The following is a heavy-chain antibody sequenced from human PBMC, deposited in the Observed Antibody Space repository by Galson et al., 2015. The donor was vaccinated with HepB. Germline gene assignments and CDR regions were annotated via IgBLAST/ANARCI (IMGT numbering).Heavy chain of an antibody. D-gene: IGHD2-15*01. Sequence: SVKVSCKASGGTFSSYAISWVRQAPGQGLEWMGGIIPIFGIANYAQKFQGRVTITADESTSTAYMELSSLRSEDTAVYYCATGYCSGGSCYPWGYWGQGTLVTVSS. J-gene: IGHJ4*02. CDR2: IIPIFGIA. CDR3: ATGYCSGGSCYPWGY. V-gene: IGHV1-69*13. CDR1: GGTFSSYA.